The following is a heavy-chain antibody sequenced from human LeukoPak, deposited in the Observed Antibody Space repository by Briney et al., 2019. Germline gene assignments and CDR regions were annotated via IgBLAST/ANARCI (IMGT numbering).Heavy chain of an antibody. CDR1: GYTFTSYD. Sequence: ASVKVSCKASGYTFTSYDINWVRQATGQGLEWMGWMNPNSGNTGYAQKFQGRVTMTRDTSISTAYMELSRLRSDDTAVYYCARDWGYDFWSGYPPFDYWGQGTLVTVSS. V-gene: IGHV1-8*01. CDR3: ARDWGYDFWSGYPPFDY. D-gene: IGHD3-3*01. J-gene: IGHJ4*02. CDR2: MNPNSGNT.